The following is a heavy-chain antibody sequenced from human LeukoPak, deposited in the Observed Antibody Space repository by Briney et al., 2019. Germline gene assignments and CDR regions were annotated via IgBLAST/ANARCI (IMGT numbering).Heavy chain of an antibody. J-gene: IGHJ4*02. CDR1: GFIVSSNY. D-gene: IGHD3-22*01. Sequence: GGSLRLSCAASGFIVSSNYMSWVRQAPGKGLEWGSVISSGGNTYYADSVKGRFTISRDISKNKLYLQMNGLRAEGTAVYYCAREVRGYYFDYWGQGTLVTVSS. CDR2: ISSGGNT. CDR3: AREVRGYYFDY. V-gene: IGHV3-53*01.